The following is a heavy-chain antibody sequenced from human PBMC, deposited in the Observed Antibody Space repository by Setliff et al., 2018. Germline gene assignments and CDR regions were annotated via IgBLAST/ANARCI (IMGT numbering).Heavy chain of an antibody. CDR3: ARDFGSHFFDY. CDR2: ISRGGNTI. CDR1: GFTFSTYA. D-gene: IGHD3-16*01. V-gene: IGHV3-48*03. Sequence: PGGSLRLSCAASGFTFSTYAMHWVRQAPGKGLEWVSYISRGGNTIYYADSVKGRFTISRDNAKNSLYLQMNSLRAEDTAVYYCARDFGSHFFDYWGQGTLVTVS. J-gene: IGHJ4*02.